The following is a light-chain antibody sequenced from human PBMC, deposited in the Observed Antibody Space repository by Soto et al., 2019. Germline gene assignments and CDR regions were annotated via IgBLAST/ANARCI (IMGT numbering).Light chain of an antibody. CDR2: EVT. J-gene: IGLJ3*02. Sequence: QSALTQPPSASRSPGQSVTISCTGTNSDVGGYNYVSWYQQYPGRAPKLMIYEVTKRPSGVPDRFSGSKSGNTASLTVSGLQAEDEADYYCRSYAASNNFYFVFGGGTKLTVL. V-gene: IGLV2-8*02. CDR3: RSYAASNNFYFV. CDR1: NSDVGGYNY.